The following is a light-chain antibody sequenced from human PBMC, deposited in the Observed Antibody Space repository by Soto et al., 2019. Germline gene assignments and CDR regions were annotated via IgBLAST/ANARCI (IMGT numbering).Light chain of an antibody. CDR1: TGPVTAGHF. J-gene: IGLJ3*02. V-gene: IGLV7-46*01. Sequence: QAVVIQEPSLTVSPGGTVTLTCGSSTGPVTAGHFPYWFQQKPGQVPRTLIYDTNNKQSWTPARFSGSLLGDKAALTLSGAKPEDDADYYCLLTDSTSRVFGGGTKLTVL. CDR2: DTN. CDR3: LLTDSTSRV.